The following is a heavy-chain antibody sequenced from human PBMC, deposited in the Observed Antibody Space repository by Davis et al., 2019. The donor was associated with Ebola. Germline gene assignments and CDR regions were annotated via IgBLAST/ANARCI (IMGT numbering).Heavy chain of an antibody. CDR3: VTENWYRFES. D-gene: IGHD1/OR15-1a*01. CDR1: GFPFSVYF. V-gene: IGHV3-72*01. Sequence: GGSLRLSCAASGFPFSVYFMDWVRLTPGKGLEWVGLSRNNENRYSTEYAASVKGRFIISRDDSKNLMYLEMNSLRTEDTAVYYCVTENWYRFESWGQGTLVTVSS. J-gene: IGHJ4*02. CDR2: SRNNENRYST.